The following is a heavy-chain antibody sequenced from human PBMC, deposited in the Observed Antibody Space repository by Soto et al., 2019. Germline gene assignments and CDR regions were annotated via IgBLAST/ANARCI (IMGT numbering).Heavy chain of an antibody. CDR2: ISYDGSNK. Sequence: GRSMRLSCAASAFTFSSYAIHWVRQAPGKGLEWVAVISYDGSNKYYADSVKGRFTISRDNSKNTLYLQMNSLRAEDTAVYYCARDRLYDSSGYWGQGXLVTVYS. J-gene: IGHJ4*02. CDR3: ARDRLYDSSGY. CDR1: AFTFSSYA. D-gene: IGHD3-22*01. V-gene: IGHV3-30-3*01.